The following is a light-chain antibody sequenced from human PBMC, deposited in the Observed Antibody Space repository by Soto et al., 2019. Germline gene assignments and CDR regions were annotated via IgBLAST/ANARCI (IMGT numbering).Light chain of an antibody. Sequence: DIPMTQSPSTLSASVGDRVTITCRASQSISVWLAWYQQKAGKAPNLLIYKASTLKSGVPSRFSGSGSGTEFTLTISSLQPDDFATYYCQQYNDYSRTFGPGTKVDI. V-gene: IGKV1-5*03. CDR1: QSISVW. J-gene: IGKJ1*01. CDR2: KAS. CDR3: QQYNDYSRT.